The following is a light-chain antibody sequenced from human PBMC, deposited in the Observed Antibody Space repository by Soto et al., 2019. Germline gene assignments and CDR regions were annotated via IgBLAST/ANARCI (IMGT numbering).Light chain of an antibody. V-gene: IGKV3-15*01. Sequence: EVVMTQSPATLSVSPGERVTLSCRASQSVSNNLAWYQQKPGQAPRLLIYGASTRATGIPARFSGSGSGTEFTLTISSLQSEDFAVYYCQQYNSWWTFGQGTKVEIK. CDR3: QQYNSWWT. J-gene: IGKJ1*01. CDR1: QSVSNN. CDR2: GAS.